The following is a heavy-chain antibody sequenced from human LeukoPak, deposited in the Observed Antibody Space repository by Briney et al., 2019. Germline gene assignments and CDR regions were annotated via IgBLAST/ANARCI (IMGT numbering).Heavy chain of an antibody. V-gene: IGHV1-2*02. D-gene: IGHD1-26*01. J-gene: IGHJ4*02. Sequence: ASVKVSCKASGYTFTSYDINWVRQATGQGLEWMGWINPNSGGTNYAQKFQGRVTMTRDTSISTAYMELSRLRSDDTAVYYCARDKVGVDYLEGDYWGQGTLVTVSS. CDR2: INPNSGGT. CDR1: GYTFTSYD. CDR3: ARDKVGVDYLEGDY.